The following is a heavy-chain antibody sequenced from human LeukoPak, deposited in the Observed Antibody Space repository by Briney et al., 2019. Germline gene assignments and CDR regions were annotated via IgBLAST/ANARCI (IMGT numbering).Heavy chain of an antibody. CDR2: IWYDGSNK. CDR1: GFTFSSYG. Sequence: GRSLRLSCAASGFTFSSYGMHWVRQAPGKGLEWVAVIWYDGSNKYYADSVKGRFTISRDNPKNTLYLQMNSLRAEDTAVYYCARDPRYCSSTSCYVIGDYHYGMDVWGQGTTVTVSS. CDR3: ARDPRYCSSTSCYVIGDYHYGMDV. J-gene: IGHJ6*02. D-gene: IGHD2-2*01. V-gene: IGHV3-33*01.